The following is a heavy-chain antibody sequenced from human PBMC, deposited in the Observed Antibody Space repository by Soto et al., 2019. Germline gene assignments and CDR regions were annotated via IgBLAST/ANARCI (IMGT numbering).Heavy chain of an antibody. D-gene: IGHD5-12*01. J-gene: IGHJ4*02. Sequence: PGGSLRLSCAVSGFTFSSYEMNWVRQAPGKGLEWVSYISSSGSTIYYADSVEGRFTISRDNAKNSLYLQMNSLRAEDTAVYYCARTVGYDTAAPADYWGEGTLVTVSS. V-gene: IGHV3-48*03. CDR2: ISSSGSTI. CDR1: GFTFSSYE. CDR3: ARTVGYDTAAPADY.